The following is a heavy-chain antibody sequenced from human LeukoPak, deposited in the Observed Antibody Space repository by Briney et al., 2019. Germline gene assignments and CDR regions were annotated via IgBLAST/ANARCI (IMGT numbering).Heavy chain of an antibody. V-gene: IGHV1-2*02. Sequence: GASVKVSCKAAGGTFRSYAISWVRQAPGQGLEWMGWINPNSGGTNYAQKFRGRVTMTRDTSISTAYMELSRLRSDDTAVYYCATDIVATIQDYWGQGTLVTVSS. CDR2: INPNSGGT. J-gene: IGHJ4*02. CDR3: ATDIVATIQDY. D-gene: IGHD5-12*01. CDR1: GGTFRSYA.